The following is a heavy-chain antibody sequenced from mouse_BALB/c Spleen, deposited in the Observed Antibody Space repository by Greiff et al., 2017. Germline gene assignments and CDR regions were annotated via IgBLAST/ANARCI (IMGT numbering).Heavy chain of an antibody. V-gene: IGHV1-80*01. CDR3: TRSLRSTMTLYYFDY. D-gene: IGHD2-4*01. Sequence: VHLVESGAELVRPGSSVKISCKASGYAFSSYWMNWVKQRPGQGLEWIGQIYPGDGDTNYNGKFKGKATLTADKSSSTAYMQLSSLTSEDSAVYYCTRSLRSTMTLYYFDYWGQGTTLTVSS. CDR1: GYAFSSYW. J-gene: IGHJ2*01. CDR2: IYPGDGDT.